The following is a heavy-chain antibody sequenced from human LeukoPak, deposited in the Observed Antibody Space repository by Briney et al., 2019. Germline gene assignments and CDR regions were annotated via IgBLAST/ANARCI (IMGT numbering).Heavy chain of an antibody. CDR3: ARDGSSIAAAGRGHWFDP. D-gene: IGHD6-13*01. CDR1: GYTFTNFA. V-gene: IGHV1-46*01. J-gene: IGHJ5*02. Sequence: ASVKVSCKASGYTFTNFAINWVRQAPGQGLEWMGIINPSGGSTSYAQKFQGRVTMTRDTSTSTVYMELSSLRSEDTAVYYCARDGSSIAAAGRGHWFDPWGQGTLVTVSS. CDR2: INPSGGST.